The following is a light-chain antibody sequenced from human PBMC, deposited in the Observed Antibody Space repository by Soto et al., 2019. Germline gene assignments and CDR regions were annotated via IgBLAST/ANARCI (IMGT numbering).Light chain of an antibody. CDR2: TAS. CDR1: QSVNSAY. V-gene: IGKV3-20*01. CDR3: QQYGTSLWT. Sequence: EIVLTQSPGTLSLFPGERATLSCRATQSVNSAYLAWYQQKPGRAPRLLLYTASRRATGIPDRFSGSGSGTDCTLTISRLEPEDFAVYQCQQYGTSLWTVGQGTKVEIK. J-gene: IGKJ1*01.